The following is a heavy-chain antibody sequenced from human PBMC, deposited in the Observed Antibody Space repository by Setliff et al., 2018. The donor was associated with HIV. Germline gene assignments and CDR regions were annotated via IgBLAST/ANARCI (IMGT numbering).Heavy chain of an antibody. CDR2: INAGNGNT. V-gene: IGHV1-3*01. J-gene: IGHJ3*02. Sequence: ASVKVSCKASGYTFTSYAMHWVRQAPGQRLEWMGWINAGNGNTKYSQKFQGRVTITTDESTTTAYMELSSLRSEDTAVYYCARVRGVDIVATSAFDIWGQGTMVTVSS. D-gene: IGHD5-12*01. CDR3: ARVRGVDIVATSAFDI. CDR1: GYTFTSYA.